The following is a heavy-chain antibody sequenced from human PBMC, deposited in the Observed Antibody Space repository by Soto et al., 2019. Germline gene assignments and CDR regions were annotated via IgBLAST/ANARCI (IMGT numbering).Heavy chain of an antibody. D-gene: IGHD2-8*02. Sequence: PVGSLRLSCAASGFTFINYAMHWVRQAPGKGVEWVAVISYDGSNKYYADSVKGRFTISRDNSKSTLYLQMNSLRAEDTAVYYFAKEHTFTTYWYVGVHWGQATLDNLST. V-gene: IGHV3-30-3*02. CDR1: GFTFINYA. CDR3: AKEHTFTTYWYVGVH. J-gene: IGHJ4*02. CDR2: ISYDGSNK.